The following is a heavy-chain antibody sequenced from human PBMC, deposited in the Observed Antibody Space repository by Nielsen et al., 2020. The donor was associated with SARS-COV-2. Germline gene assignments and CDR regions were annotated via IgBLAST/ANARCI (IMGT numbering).Heavy chain of an antibody. D-gene: IGHD3-22*01. CDR3: ARGRRYYDSSGYYFDH. CDR1: GGSISSYY. CDR2: IYYSGST. Sequence: SETLSLTCTVSGGSISSYYWSWIRQPPGKGLEWIGYIYYSGSTNYNPSLKSRVTISVDTSKNQFSLKLSSVTAADTAVYYCARGRRYYDSSGYYFDHWGQGTLVTVSS. J-gene: IGHJ4*02. V-gene: IGHV4-59*01.